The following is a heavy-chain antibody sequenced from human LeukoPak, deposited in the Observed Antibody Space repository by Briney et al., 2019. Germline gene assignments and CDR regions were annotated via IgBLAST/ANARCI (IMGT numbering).Heavy chain of an antibody. CDR2: VYQSGTT. J-gene: IGHJ4*02. Sequence: PSGTLSLTCSVSGDSLRSSRNWWSRVRQPPGKGLEWSGEVYQSGTTNYNPSLKSRVTMSADTSKNQFSLKLDSVTAADTAVYYCARTCGSGSYLDSWGQGTLVTVSS. D-gene: IGHD3-10*01. CDR1: GDSLRSSRNW. V-gene: IGHV4-4*02. CDR3: ARTCGSGSYLDS.